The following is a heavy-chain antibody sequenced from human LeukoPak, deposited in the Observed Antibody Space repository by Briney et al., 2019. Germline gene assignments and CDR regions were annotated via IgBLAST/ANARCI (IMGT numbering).Heavy chain of an antibody. CDR3: ATGVNYDSTSDY. V-gene: IGHV4-31*03. D-gene: IGHD3-22*01. J-gene: IGHJ4*02. CDR1: GGSISSGGYY. CDR2: IYYSGST. Sequence: SETLSLTCTVSGGSISSGGYYWSWIRQHPGKGLEWIGYIYYSGSTYYNPSLKSRVTISVDTSKNQFPLKLSSVTAADTAVYYCATGVNYDSTSDYWGQGTLVTVSS.